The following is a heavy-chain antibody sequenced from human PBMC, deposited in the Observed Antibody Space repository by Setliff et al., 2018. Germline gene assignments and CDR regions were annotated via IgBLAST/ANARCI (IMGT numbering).Heavy chain of an antibody. CDR3: AREPLWGSHDAFDI. J-gene: IGHJ3*02. V-gene: IGHV1-18*01. D-gene: IGHD7-27*01. CDR2: ISAYNANT. CDR1: GYIFTSYA. Sequence: ASVKVSCKASGYIFTSYAINWVRQAPGQGLEWMGSISAYNANTNYAQNLQGRVTMTRDTSTAYMELRSLRSDDTAVHYCAREPLWGSHDAFDIWGQGTMVTVSS.